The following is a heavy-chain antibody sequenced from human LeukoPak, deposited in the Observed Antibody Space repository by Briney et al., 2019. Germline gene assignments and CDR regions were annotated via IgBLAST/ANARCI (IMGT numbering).Heavy chain of an antibody. J-gene: IGHJ4*02. CDR1: GFTFSSYA. D-gene: IGHD3-10*01. Sequence: GGSLRLSCAASGFTFSSYAMSWVRQAPGKGLEWVSSISSSSSYIYCADSVKGRFTISRDNAKNSLYLQMNSLRAEDTAVYYCAREDSYYYGSGSYPFDYWGQGTLVTVSS. CDR3: AREDSYYYGSGSYPFDY. CDR2: ISSSSSYI. V-gene: IGHV3-21*01.